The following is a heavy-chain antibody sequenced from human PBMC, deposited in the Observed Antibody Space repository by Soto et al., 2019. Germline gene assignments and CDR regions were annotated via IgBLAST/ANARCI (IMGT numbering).Heavy chain of an antibody. CDR1: GDSISSSSYY. D-gene: IGHD2-2*01. CDR3: ARLFPRVVPAAIYFDY. CDR2: IYYSGST. V-gene: IGHV4-39*01. J-gene: IGHJ4*02. Sequence: SETLSLTCTVSGDSISSSSYYWGWIRQPPGKGLEWIGSIYYSGSTYYNPSLKSRVTISVDTSKNQFSLKLSSVTAADTAVYYCARLFPRVVPAAIYFDYWGQGTLVTVSS.